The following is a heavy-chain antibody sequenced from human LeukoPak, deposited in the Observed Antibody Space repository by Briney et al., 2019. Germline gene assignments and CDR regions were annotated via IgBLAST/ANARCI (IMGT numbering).Heavy chain of an antibody. CDR2: ISSSSSYI. CDR1: GFTFSSYS. CDR3: ARDPARYYDFWSGYWGYFDY. V-gene: IGHV3-21*01. Sequence: GGSLRLSCAASGFTFSSYSMNWVRQAPGKGLEWVSSISSSSSYIYYADSVKGRFTISRDNAKNSLYLQMNSLRAEDTAVYYCARDPARYYDFWSGYWGYFDYWGQGTLVTVSS. D-gene: IGHD3-3*01. J-gene: IGHJ4*02.